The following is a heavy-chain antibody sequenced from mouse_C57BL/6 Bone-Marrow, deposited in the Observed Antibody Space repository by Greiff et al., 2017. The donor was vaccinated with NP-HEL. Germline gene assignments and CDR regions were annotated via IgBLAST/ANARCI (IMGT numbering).Heavy chain of an antibody. CDR1: GFTFSDFY. D-gene: IGHD1-1*01. CDR3: ARDAFTTVVPYWYFDV. Sequence: EVKLVESGGGLVQSGRSLRLSCATSGFTFSDFYMEWVRQAPGKGLEWIAASRNKANDYTTEYSASVKGRFIVSRDTSQSILYLQMNALRAEDTAIYYCARDAFTTVVPYWYFDVWGTGTTVTVSS. J-gene: IGHJ1*03. V-gene: IGHV7-1*01. CDR2: SRNKANDYTT.